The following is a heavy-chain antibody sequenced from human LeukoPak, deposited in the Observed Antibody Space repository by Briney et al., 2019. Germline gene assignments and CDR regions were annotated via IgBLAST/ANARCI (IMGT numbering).Heavy chain of an antibody. V-gene: IGHV3-23*01. CDR1: GFTFSSYA. D-gene: IGHD3-3*01. Sequence: GGSLRLSCAASGFTFSSYAMSWVRQAPGKGLEWVSAISGRGDRIYHADSVKGRFTISRDNFKNTLYLQMNSLRAEDTAVYYCAKDAIVTDYDFWSANMRFEFDPRGQGGLVTV. J-gene: IGHJ5*02. CDR2: ISGRGDRI. CDR3: AKDAIVTDYDFWSANMRFEFDP.